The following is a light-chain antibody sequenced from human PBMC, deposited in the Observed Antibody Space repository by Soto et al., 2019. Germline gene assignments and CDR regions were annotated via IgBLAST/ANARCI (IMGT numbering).Light chain of an antibody. CDR1: QNINNY. CDR3: QQYEHLPT. CDR2: DAS. Sequence: DIQMTQSPSSLSASVGDRVTITCQASQNINNYLNWYQQKPGRAPKLLIYDASNLEAGVPSRFRGSGSGTDFTFTISRLQPEDFATYYRQQYEHLPTFGQGTRLEIK. J-gene: IGKJ5*01. V-gene: IGKV1-33*01.